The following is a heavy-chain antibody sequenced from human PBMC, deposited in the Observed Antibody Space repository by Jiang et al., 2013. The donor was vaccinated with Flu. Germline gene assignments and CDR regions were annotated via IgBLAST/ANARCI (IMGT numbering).Heavy chain of an antibody. CDR3: TKEHPGAAAGFDY. CDR1: GVIFSTYG. V-gene: IGHV3-30*18. Sequence: VQLLESGGGVVQPGRSLRLSCAAAGVIFSTYGMHWVRQAPGKGLEWVAVISYDGSEKYYVDSVKGRFTISRDNSKNTLYLQMNSLRAEDTAVYYCTKEHPGAAAGFDYWGQGTLVTGSS. J-gene: IGHJ4*02. D-gene: IGHD6-13*01. CDR2: ISYDGSEK.